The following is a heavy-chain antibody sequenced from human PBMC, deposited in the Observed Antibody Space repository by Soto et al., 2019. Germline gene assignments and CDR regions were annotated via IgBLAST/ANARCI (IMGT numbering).Heavy chain of an antibody. CDR2: IRGDGGQT. Sequence: GGSLRLSCTASGFTFSSYGMGWVRQAPGKGLQWVSTIRGDGGQTHYTDSVKGRISTSRDNSKNTVYLQMDSLSAEDTAMYFCARDVGLDSADFFAYWGQGTQVTVSS. CDR1: GFTFSSYG. J-gene: IGHJ4*02. V-gene: IGHV3-23*01. D-gene: IGHD3-9*01. CDR3: ARDVGLDSADFFAY.